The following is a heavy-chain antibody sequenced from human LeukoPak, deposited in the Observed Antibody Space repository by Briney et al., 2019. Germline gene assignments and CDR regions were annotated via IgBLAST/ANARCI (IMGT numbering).Heavy chain of an antibody. CDR1: GFTFSSYS. V-gene: IGHV3-21*01. D-gene: IGHD3-22*01. J-gene: IGHJ4*02. CDR3: ARDLAYYYDRSGYGY. Sequence: GGSLRLSCAASGFTFSSYSMNWVRQAPGKGLEWVSSISSSSSYRYYADSVKGRFTISRDNAKNSLYLQMNSLRAEDTAVYYCARDLAYYYDRSGYGYWAQGPLVTVSS. CDR2: ISSSSSYR.